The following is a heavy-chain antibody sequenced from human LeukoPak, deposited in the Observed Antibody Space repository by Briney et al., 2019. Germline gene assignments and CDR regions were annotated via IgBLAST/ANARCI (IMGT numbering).Heavy chain of an antibody. Sequence: GSLRLSCAASGFSFSSYGMHWIRQPPGKGLEWIGEINHSGSTNYNPSLKSRVTISVDTFKNQFSLKLSSVTAADTAVYYCARGPNYYDSSGSPYFDYWGQGTLVTVSS. D-gene: IGHD3-22*01. V-gene: IGHV4-34*01. CDR3: ARGPNYYDSSGSPYFDY. CDR1: GFSFSSYG. CDR2: INHSGST. J-gene: IGHJ4*02.